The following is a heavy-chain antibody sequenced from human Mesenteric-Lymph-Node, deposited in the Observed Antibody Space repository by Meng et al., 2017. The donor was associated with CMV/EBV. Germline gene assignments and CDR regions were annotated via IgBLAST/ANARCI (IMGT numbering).Heavy chain of an antibody. CDR2: INHSGST. Sequence: SETLSLTCAVYGGSFSGYYWSWIRQPPGKGLEWIGEINHSGSTNYNPSLKSRVTISVDTSKNQFTLKVNSVTAADTAIYYCARVVAAAGTPNWFDPWGQGTLVTVSS. D-gene: IGHD6-13*01. CDR3: ARVVAAAGTPNWFDP. J-gene: IGHJ5*02. V-gene: IGHV4-34*01. CDR1: GGSFSGYY.